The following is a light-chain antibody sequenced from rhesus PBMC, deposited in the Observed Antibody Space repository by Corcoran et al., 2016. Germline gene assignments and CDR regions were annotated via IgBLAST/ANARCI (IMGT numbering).Light chain of an antibody. CDR1: ENVNNY. V-gene: IGKV1-74*01. J-gene: IGKJ3*01. CDR3: QQGYATPFT. CDR2: KAS. Sequence: DIQVTQSPSSLSASVGARVTITCRESENVNNYLNWYQQKPGKAPTLLSSKASTLQSGVPSRFSGSGSGTDYTFTISGLQPEDVASYYCQQGYATPFTFGPGTKLDIK.